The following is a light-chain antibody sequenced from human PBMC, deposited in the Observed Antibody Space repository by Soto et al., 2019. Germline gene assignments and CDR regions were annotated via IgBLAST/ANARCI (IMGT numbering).Light chain of an antibody. CDR3: QVWDSSTARV. Sequence: SYELTQPLSVSVALGQTGTITSGGDNIGSKTVHWYQQKPGQAPVLVIYRDSNRRPGIPERFSGSNSGNTATLTISRAQAGDEADYYCQVWDSSTARVFGGGTQLTVL. J-gene: IGLJ3*02. V-gene: IGLV3-9*01. CDR2: RDS. CDR1: NIGSKT.